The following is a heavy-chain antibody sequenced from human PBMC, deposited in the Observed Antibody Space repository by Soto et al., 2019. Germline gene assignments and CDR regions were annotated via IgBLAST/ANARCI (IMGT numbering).Heavy chain of an antibody. J-gene: IGHJ3*02. D-gene: IGHD2-2*01. CDR3: TTDPVPAADAFDI. CDR2: IKSKTDGGTT. CDR1: GFTFSNAW. V-gene: IGHV3-15*01. Sequence: GGSLRLSCAASGFTFSNAWMSWVRQAPGKGLEWVGRIKSKTDGGTTDYAAPVKGRFTISRDDSKNTLYLQMNSLKTEDTAVYYCTTDPVPAADAFDIWGQGTMVTVSS.